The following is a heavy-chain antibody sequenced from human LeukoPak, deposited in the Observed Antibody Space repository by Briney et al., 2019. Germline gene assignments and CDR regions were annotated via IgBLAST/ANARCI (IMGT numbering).Heavy chain of an antibody. Sequence: ASVKVSCKASGYTFTSYYMHWVRQAPGQGLEWMGIINPSGGSTSYAQKFQGRVTMTRDTSTSTVYMELSSLRSEDTAVYYCVSLGSDSGFDYWGQGTLVTVSS. CDR2: INPSGGST. V-gene: IGHV1-46*01. J-gene: IGHJ4*02. D-gene: IGHD4-17*01. CDR1: GYTFTSYY. CDR3: VSLGSDSGFDY.